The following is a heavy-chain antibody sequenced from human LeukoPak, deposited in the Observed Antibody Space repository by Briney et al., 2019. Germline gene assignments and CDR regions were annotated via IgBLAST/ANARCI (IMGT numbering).Heavy chain of an antibody. J-gene: IGHJ5*01. Sequence: ASVKVSCKASGYTFTAFYMHWVRQAPGQGLEWMGRINPNSGGTKYAQKFQDRVTMTTDTSINTAYLELSRLRSDDTAVYYCARGYSSSWLDCWGQGTLVTVSS. CDR1: GYTFTAFY. CDR3: ARGYSSSWLDC. CDR2: INPNSGGT. V-gene: IGHV1-2*06. D-gene: IGHD6-13*01.